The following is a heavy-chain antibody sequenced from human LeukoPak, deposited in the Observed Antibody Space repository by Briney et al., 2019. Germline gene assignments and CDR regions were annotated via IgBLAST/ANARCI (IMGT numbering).Heavy chain of an antibody. CDR3: ATNPPDSAEYYFDY. CDR1: GGTFSSYA. D-gene: IGHD2-15*01. V-gene: IGHV1-69*01. Sequence: GSSVTVSCTASGGTFSSYAISWVRQAPGQGLEWMGGIIPIFGTANYAQKFQGRVKITADESTSTAYMELSSLRSEDTAVYYCATNPPDSAEYYFDYWGQGTLVTVSS. CDR2: IIPIFGTA. J-gene: IGHJ4*02.